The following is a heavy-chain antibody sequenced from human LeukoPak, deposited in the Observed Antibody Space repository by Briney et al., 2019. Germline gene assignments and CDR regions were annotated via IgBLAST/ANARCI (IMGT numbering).Heavy chain of an antibody. V-gene: IGHV3-48*04. CDR1: GFTFSSYS. CDR2: ISSSSSTI. CDR3: ARDYSSGWPRRAFDI. J-gene: IGHJ3*02. Sequence: GGSLRLSCAASGFTFSSYSMNWVRQAPGKGLEWVSYISSSSSTIYYAGSVKGRFTISRDNAKNSLYLQMNSLRAEDTAVYYCARDYSSGWPRRAFDIWGQGTMVTVSS. D-gene: IGHD6-19*01.